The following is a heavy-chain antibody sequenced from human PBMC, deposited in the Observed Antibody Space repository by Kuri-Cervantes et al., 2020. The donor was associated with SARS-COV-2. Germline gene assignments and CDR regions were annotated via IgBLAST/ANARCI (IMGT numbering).Heavy chain of an antibody. CDR1: GFNFSRTD. J-gene: IGHJ4*02. Sequence: GESLKISCAVSGFNFSRTDMHWVRQAPGKGLEWVAFISNDGKKIKYMASGTGRFTISRDNSQDTLYLQTNSLRAEGTAVYYCAKDSRYDFWSGYYFDYWGQGTLVTVSS. V-gene: IGHV3-30*18. CDR3: AKDSRYDFWSGYYFDY. CDR2: ISNDGKKI. D-gene: IGHD3-3*01.